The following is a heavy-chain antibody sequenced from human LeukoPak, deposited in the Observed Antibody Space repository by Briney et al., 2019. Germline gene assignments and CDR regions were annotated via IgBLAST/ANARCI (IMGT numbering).Heavy chain of an antibody. J-gene: IGHJ4*02. CDR1: GGPFSGYY. D-gene: IGHD3-22*01. Sequence: SETLSLTCAVYGGPFSGYYWSRIRQPPGKGLEWIGEINHSGSTNYNPSLKSRVTISVGTSKNQFSLKLSSVTAADTAVYYCASLAPHGYDSSGYYYDADYWGQGTLVTVSS. CDR2: INHSGST. CDR3: ASLAPHGYDSSGYYYDADY. V-gene: IGHV4-34*01.